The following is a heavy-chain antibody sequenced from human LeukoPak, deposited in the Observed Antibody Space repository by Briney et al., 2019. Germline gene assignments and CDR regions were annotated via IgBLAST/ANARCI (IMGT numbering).Heavy chain of an antibody. CDR2: FDPEDGET. CDR3: ATANGLPTVVTPDAFDI. V-gene: IGHV1-24*01. D-gene: IGHD4-23*01. CDR1: GYTLTELS. J-gene: IGHJ3*02. Sequence: GASVKVSCKVSGYTLTELSMHWVRQAPGKGLEWMGGFDPEDGETIYAQKFQGRVTMTEDTSTDTAYMELSSLRSEDTAVYYCATANGLPTVVTPDAFDIWGQGTMVTVSS.